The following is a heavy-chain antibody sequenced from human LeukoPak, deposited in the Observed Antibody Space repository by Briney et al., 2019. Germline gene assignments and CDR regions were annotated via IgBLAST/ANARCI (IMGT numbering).Heavy chain of an antibody. CDR3: AREGGVVVVAVHYYYYGMDV. CDR1: GFTFSXXX. D-gene: IGHD2-15*01. J-gene: IGHJ6*02. CDR2: XXXXXXXI. Sequence: PGGSLRLSCAXSGFTFSXXXXXXXXXAPGXXXXXXXXXXXXXXXIYYAXSVKGRFTXXRDNAKNSLYLQMNSLRAEDTAVYYCAREGGVVVVAVHYYYYGMDVWGQGTTVTVSS. V-gene: IGHV3-21*01.